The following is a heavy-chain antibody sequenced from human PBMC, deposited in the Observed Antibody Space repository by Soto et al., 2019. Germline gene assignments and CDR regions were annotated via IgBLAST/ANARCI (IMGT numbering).Heavy chain of an antibody. Sequence: GGSLRLSCAASGFTFSSYSMNWVRQAPGKGLEWVSYISSSSSTIYYADSVKGRFTISRDNAKNSLYLQMNSLRAEDTAVYYCASIAAAATFAFDIWGQGTMVTVSS. J-gene: IGHJ3*02. V-gene: IGHV3-48*01. D-gene: IGHD6-13*01. CDR2: ISSSSSTI. CDR3: ASIAAAATFAFDI. CDR1: GFTFSSYS.